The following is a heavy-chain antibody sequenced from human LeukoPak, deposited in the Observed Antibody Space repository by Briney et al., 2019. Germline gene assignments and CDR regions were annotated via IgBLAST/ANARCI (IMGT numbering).Heavy chain of an antibody. D-gene: IGHD3-9*01. CDR1: GYTFTSYG. CDR3: AREGSFWFDWLGGYYFDY. Sequence: ASVKVSCKASGYTFTSYGISWVRQAPGQGLEWMGWIRAYNGNTNYAQKLQGRVTMTTDTSTSTAYMELRSLRSDDTAVYYCAREGSFWFDWLGGYYFDYWGQGTLVTVSS. CDR2: IRAYNGNT. J-gene: IGHJ4*02. V-gene: IGHV1-18*01.